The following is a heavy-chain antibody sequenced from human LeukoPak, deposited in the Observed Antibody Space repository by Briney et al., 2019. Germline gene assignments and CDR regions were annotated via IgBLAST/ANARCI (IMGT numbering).Heavy chain of an antibody. J-gene: IGHJ5*02. CDR1: GGSISPYF. Sequence: SETLSLTCTVSGGSISPYFWSWMRQTPGKGLEWIGYISYTGSTNYNPDLKSRVTISVDTSKNQFSLQLTSVTAADTAVYYCARDDYRGVTNFDPWGQGTLVTVSS. CDR3: ARDDYRGVTNFDP. D-gene: IGHD3-10*01. CDR2: ISYTGST. V-gene: IGHV4-59*01.